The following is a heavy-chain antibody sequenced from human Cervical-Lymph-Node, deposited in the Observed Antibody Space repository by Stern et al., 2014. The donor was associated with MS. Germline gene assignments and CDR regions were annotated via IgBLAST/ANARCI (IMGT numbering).Heavy chain of an antibody. CDR3: ARLLESSGFSFDY. V-gene: IGHV4-61*08. Sequence: QVQLQESGPGLVKPSETLSLTCSVSGDSVNSGVYSWSWIRQPPGRGLEWIAYISYFGSTRYNPSLKSRVTISLDTSKNQFSLRLNSVTAADTAVYFCARLLESSGFSFDYWGQGTLVTVSS. CDR1: GDSVNSGVYS. CDR2: ISYFGST. J-gene: IGHJ4*02. D-gene: IGHD6-19*01.